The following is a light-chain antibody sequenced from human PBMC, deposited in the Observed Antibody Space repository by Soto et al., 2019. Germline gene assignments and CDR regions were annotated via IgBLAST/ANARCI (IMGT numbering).Light chain of an antibody. CDR3: RSYAGNNLI. V-gene: IGLV2-8*01. Sequence: QSALTQPPSASGSPGQSVTISCTGTSGDVGGYNYVSWYQQHPGKAPKLMIYEVTKRPSGVPDRFSGSKSGNAASLTVSGLQAEDEADYYCRSYAGNNLICGGGTKLTVL. J-gene: IGLJ2*01. CDR2: EVT. CDR1: SGDVGGYNY.